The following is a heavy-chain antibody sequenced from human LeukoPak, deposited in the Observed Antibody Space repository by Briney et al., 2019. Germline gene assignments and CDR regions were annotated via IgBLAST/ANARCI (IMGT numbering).Heavy chain of an antibody. CDR3: ARVSPNTVTTLQYFDY. J-gene: IGHJ4*02. CDR1: GYTFTDYY. CDR2: INPKSGGT. V-gene: IGHV1-2*02. Sequence: ASVKVSCKASGYTFTDYYIHWVRQAPGQGLEWMGWINPKSGGTNYAQRFQGRVTMTRDTSINTAYMDLSRLRSDDTAVYYCARVSPNTVTTLQYFDYWGQGTLVTVSS. D-gene: IGHD4-17*01.